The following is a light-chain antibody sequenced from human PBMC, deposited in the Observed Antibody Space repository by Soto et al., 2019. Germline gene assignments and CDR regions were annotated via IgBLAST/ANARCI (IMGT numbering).Light chain of an antibody. Sequence: DIQMTQSPSSLSASVGDRITITCQVSQDINKYLNWYQQKLGKAPKLLIYDASNLQRGVPSRFSGSGSGTHFSLSISSLQPEDIATYYCQQANSFWTFGQGTKVEIK. V-gene: IGKV1-33*01. J-gene: IGKJ1*01. CDR3: QQANSFWT. CDR2: DAS. CDR1: QDINKY.